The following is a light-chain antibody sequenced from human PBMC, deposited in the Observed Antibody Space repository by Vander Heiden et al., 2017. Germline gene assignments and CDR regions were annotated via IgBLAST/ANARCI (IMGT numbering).Light chain of an antibody. CDR2: GAS. J-gene: IGKJ3*01. Sequence: IVLTQSPGTLSLSPGERATLSCRASQSVSSSYLAWYQQKPGQAPRLLIYGASSRATGIPDRFSGSGSGTDFTLTISRLEPEDFAVYYCQQYGSSPPTSCPGTKVDIK. CDR3: QQYGSSPPT. V-gene: IGKV3-20*01. CDR1: QSVSSSY.